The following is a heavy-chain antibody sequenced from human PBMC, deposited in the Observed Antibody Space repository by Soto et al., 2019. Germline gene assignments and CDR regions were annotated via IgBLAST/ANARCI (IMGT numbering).Heavy chain of an antibody. CDR1: GYTFTSYG. D-gene: IGHD4-17*01. CDR3: ARGMDGDYALGIFDY. CDR2: ISAYNGNT. V-gene: IGHV1-18*01. J-gene: IGHJ4*02. Sequence: ASVKVSCKASGYTFTSYGISWVRQAPGQGLEWMGWISAYNGNTNYAQKLQGRVTMTTDTSTSTAYMELRSLRSDDTAVYYCARGMDGDYALGIFDYWGQGTLVTVSS.